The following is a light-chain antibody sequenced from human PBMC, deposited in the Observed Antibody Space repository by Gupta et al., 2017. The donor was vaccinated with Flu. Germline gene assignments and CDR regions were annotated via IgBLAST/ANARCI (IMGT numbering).Light chain of an antibody. CDR2: LNSDGSH. J-gene: IGLJ3*02. CDR3: QTWGTGIQV. Sequence: QLVLTQSPSASASLGASVKLTCTLSSGHSSYAIAWHQQQPAKGPRYLMKLNSDGSHSKGDGIPDRFSGSSSGAERYLTISSLQAEDEDDYYCQTWGTGIQVFGGGTKLTVL. V-gene: IGLV4-69*01. CDR1: SGHSSYA.